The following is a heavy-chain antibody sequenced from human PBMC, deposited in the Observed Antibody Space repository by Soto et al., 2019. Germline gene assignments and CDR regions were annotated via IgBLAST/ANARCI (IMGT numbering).Heavy chain of an antibody. J-gene: IGHJ6*02. CDR1: GGTFSSYA. CDR3: AGVLIVAGIPLPPHAYYYYGMDV. D-gene: IGHD6-19*01. CDR2: IIPIFGTA. V-gene: IGHV1-69*13. Sequence: GASVKVSCKASGGTFSSYAISWVRQAPGQGLEWMGGIIPIFGTANYAQKFQGRVTITADESTSTAYMELSSLRSEDTAVYCCAGVLIVAGIPLPPHAYYYYGMDVWGQGTTVTVSS.